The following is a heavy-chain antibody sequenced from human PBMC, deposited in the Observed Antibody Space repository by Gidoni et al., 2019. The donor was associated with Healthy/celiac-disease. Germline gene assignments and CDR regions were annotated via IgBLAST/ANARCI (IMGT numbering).Heavy chain of an antibody. D-gene: IGHD1-26*01. CDR2: RSYDGSNK. J-gene: IGHJ4*02. CDR1: GFTFSSYG. CDR3: ASQGEGWELSH. V-gene: IGHV3-30*03. Sequence: QVQLVESGGGVVQPGSSLRLSCAASGFTFSSYGMHWVRQAPGKGLEWVAVRSYDGSNKYYADSVKGRLTISRDNSKNTLYLQMNSLRAEDTAVYYCASQGEGWELSHWGQGTLVTVSS.